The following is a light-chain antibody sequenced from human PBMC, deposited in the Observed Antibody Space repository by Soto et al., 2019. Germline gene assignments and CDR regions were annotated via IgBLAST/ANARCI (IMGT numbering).Light chain of an antibody. CDR1: QSISYW. CDR3: HQYNGY. J-gene: IGKJ4*01. V-gene: IGKV1-5*01. Sequence: DIQMTQSPSTLPASVGDRVTITCRASQSISYWLAWYQQKPGKAPKLLIYDASTLESGVPSRFSGSGSGTEFTLTISSLQPDDFATYYCHQYNGYFGGGTKVEIK. CDR2: DAS.